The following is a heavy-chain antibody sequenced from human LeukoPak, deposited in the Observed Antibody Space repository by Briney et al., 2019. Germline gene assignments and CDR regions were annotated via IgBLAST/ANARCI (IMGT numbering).Heavy chain of an antibody. J-gene: IGHJ6*02. V-gene: IGHV3-30*19. Sequence: PGGSLRLSCAASGFTFSSYGMHWVRQAPGKGLEWVAVISHDGRHKFYADSVTGRLTISRDNSKNTLDLQANNLRAEDTAMYYCARGLVTTVVRGVPGWGGMDVWGQGTAVTVSS. CDR3: ARGLVTTVVRGVPGWGGMDV. D-gene: IGHD3-10*01. CDR1: GFTFSSYG. CDR2: ISHDGRHK.